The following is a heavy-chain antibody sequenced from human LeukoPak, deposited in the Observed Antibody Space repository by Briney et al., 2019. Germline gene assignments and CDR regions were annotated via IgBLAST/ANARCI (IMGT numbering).Heavy chain of an antibody. Sequence: SETLSLTCAVYGGSFSGYYWSWIRQPPGKGLEWIGEINHSGSTNYNPSLKSRVTISVDTSKNQFSLKLSSVTAEDTAVYYCARDYGGSSPFDYWGQGTLVTVSS. CDR1: GGSFSGYY. CDR3: ARDYGGSSPFDY. CDR2: INHSGST. J-gene: IGHJ4*02. D-gene: IGHD4-23*01. V-gene: IGHV4-34*01.